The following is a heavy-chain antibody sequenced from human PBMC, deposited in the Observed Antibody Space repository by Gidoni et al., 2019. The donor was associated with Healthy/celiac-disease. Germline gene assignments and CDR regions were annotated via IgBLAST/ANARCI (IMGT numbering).Heavy chain of an antibody. CDR2: IYYSGST. CDR1: GGSISSYY. D-gene: IGHD6-13*01. Sequence: QVQLQESGPGLVKPSETLSLTCTVSGGSISSYYWSWIRQPPGKGLEWMGYIYYSGSTNYNPSLKSRVTISVDTSKNQFSLKLSSVTAADTAVYYCARDRVIAAAGTGWFDPWGQGTLVTVSS. CDR3: ARDRVIAAAGTGWFDP. V-gene: IGHV4-59*01. J-gene: IGHJ5*02.